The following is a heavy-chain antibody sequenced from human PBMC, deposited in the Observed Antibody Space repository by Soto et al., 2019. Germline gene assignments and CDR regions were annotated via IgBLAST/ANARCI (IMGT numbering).Heavy chain of an antibody. D-gene: IGHD3-3*01. J-gene: IGHJ6*02. CDR3: AKDLKASVTIFGVVTGYYGMDV. Sequence: QVQLVESGGGVVQPGRSLRLSCAASGFTFSSYGMHWVRQAPGKGLEWVACISYDGSNKYYADSVKGRFTIYRDNSKNTLYLQMNSLRAEDTAVYYCAKDLKASVTIFGVVTGYYGMDVWGQGTTVTVSS. V-gene: IGHV3-30*18. CDR1: GFTFSSYG. CDR2: ISYDGSNK.